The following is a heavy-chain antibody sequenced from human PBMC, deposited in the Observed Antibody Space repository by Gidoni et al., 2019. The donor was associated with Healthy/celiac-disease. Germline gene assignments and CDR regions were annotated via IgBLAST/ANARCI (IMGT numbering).Heavy chain of an antibody. V-gene: IGHV2-26*01. D-gene: IGHD3-3*01. CDR2: IFSNDEK. CDR1: GFSLSNARMG. CDR3: ARGYYDFWSGYPTLYYMDV. Sequence: QVTLKESGPVLVKPTETLTLTCTVSGFSLSNARMGVSWIRQPPGKALEWLAHIFSNDEKSYSTSLKSRLTISKDTSKSQVVLTMTNMDPVDTATYYCARGYYDFWSGYPTLYYMDVWGKGTTVTVSS. J-gene: IGHJ6*03.